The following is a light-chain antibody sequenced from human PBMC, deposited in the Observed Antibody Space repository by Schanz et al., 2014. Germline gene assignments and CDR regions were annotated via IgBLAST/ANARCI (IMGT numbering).Light chain of an antibody. J-gene: IGKJ3*01. CDR1: QSVSSSY. V-gene: IGKV3-15*01. Sequence: EIVLTQSPGTLSLSPGERATLSCRASQSVSSSYLAWYQQKPGQAPRLLIHGASTRATGIPARFSGSGSGTEFTLTISSLQSEDFAVYYCQQYNNWPPVTFGPGTKVIIK. CDR3: QQYNNWPPVT. CDR2: GAS.